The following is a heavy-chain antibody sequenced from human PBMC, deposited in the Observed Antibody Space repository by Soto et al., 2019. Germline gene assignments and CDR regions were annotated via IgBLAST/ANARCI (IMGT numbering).Heavy chain of an antibody. Sequence: PGGTLSLSCSASGLTSSGYWWHRVLQVPGKGLVWVARINNDGSTETYADSADGRFTISRDNAKNTLYLQMYSLRVEDTAGYYCARGRENSFGFFEYWGQGTLVTVAS. CDR2: INNDGSTE. J-gene: IGHJ4*02. CDR1: GLTSSGYW. V-gene: IGHV3-74*01. CDR3: ARGRENSFGFFEY. D-gene: IGHD5-18*01.